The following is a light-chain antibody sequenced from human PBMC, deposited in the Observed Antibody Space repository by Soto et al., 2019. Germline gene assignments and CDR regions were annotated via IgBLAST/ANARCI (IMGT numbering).Light chain of an antibody. Sequence: QSVLTQPPSASGTPGQRVTISCSGSSSTIGRNTVNWYQHLPGTAPKLLIYSNNQRPSGVPDRFSGAKSGTSASLAISGLQSEDEADYYCAAWDDSLSADVFGIGTKLTVL. CDR3: AAWDDSLSADV. J-gene: IGLJ1*01. V-gene: IGLV1-44*01. CDR2: SNN. CDR1: SSTIGRNT.